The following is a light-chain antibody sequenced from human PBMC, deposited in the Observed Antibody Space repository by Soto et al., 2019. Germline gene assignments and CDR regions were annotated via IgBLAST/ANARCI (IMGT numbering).Light chain of an antibody. CDR1: QDIKNY. Sequence: DLQMTQSPSSLSASVGDRVTITCQASQDIKNYLNWYQQKPGKAPKLLIYEASNLETGVPSRFSRSGSGRSFTFTISSLQPEDIATYYCQQCDDFITFGGGTRIEIK. V-gene: IGKV1-33*01. CDR2: EAS. CDR3: QQCDDFIT. J-gene: IGKJ4*01.